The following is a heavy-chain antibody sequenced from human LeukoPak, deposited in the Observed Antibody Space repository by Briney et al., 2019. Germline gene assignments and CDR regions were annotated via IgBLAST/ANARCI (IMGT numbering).Heavy chain of an antibody. CDR2: INHSGST. V-gene: IGHV4-34*01. CDR1: GGSFSGYY. CDR3: ARGRRVTMVRGVIGGMDV. D-gene: IGHD3-10*01. J-gene: IGHJ6*02. Sequence: PSETLSLTCAVYGGSFSGYYWSWIRQSPGKGLEWIGEINHSGSTNYKPSLKSRVTISLDTSKNQFSLKLSSVTAADRAVYYCARGRRVTMVRGVIGGMDVWGQGTTVTVSS.